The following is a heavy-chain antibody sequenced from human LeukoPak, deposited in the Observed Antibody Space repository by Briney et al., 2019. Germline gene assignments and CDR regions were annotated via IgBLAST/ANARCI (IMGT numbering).Heavy chain of an antibody. D-gene: IGHD3-22*01. CDR1: GGSISSYY. J-gene: IGHJ5*02. V-gene: IGHV4-59*12. Sequence: PSETLSLTCTVSGGSISSYYWNWIRQPPGKGLEWIGYIYYIGSTNYNPSLKSRVTISVDTSKNQFSLKLSSVTAADTAVYYCARKKGRRVVVITTGANWFDPWGQGTLVTVSS. CDR2: IYYIGST. CDR3: ARKKGRRVVVITTGANWFDP.